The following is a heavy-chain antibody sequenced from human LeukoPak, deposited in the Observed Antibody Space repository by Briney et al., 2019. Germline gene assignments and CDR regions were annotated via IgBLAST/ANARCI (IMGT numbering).Heavy chain of an antibody. J-gene: IGHJ4*02. CDR3: AKDRERIAVAGFDY. D-gene: IGHD6-19*01. V-gene: IGHV3-23*01. Sequence: GGSLRLSCAASGFTFRDYAMSWVRRAQGKGREWDSAISGTAASTYYADSVTGRFTISRHTSKHTLYMYIYSLRPEDTDVYYCAKDRERIAVAGFDYWGQGTMVTVSS. CDR2: ISGTAAST. CDR1: GFTFRDYA.